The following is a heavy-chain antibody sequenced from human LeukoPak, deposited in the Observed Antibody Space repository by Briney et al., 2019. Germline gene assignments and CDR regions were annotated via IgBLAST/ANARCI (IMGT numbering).Heavy chain of an antibody. J-gene: IGHJ6*02. CDR1: GGNFKDDN. D-gene: IGHD1-26*01. CDR3: AIFMRGALDV. V-gene: IGHV1-69*02. Sequence: ASVKVSCKTSGGNFKDDNINWVRRAPGQGLEWVGRVIPTLGIPNYAQNFEGRVTIKGDISTSTAYMEVNSLRPDDTTVYYCAIFMRGALDVWGQGTLVTVSS. CDR2: VIPTLGIP.